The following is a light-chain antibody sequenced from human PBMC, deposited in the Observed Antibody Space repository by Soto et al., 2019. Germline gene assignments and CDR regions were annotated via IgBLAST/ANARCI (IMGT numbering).Light chain of an antibody. CDR3: QHYHSYSEA. CDR2: KAS. CDR1: QTISSW. V-gene: IGKV1-5*03. Sequence: DIQMTQSPSTLSGSVGDSVTITCRASQTISSWLAWYQQKPGKAPKLLIYKASTLKSGVPSRFSGSGSGTEFTLTITSLQPDDFATYYCQHYHSYSEAFGQGTKVDIK. J-gene: IGKJ1*01.